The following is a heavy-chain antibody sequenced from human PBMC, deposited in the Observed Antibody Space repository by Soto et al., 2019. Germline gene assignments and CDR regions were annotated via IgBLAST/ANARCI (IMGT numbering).Heavy chain of an antibody. V-gene: IGHV1-46*01. Sequence: ASVKVSCKASGYTFTSYYMHWVRQAPGQGLEWMGIINPSGGSTSYAKKFQGRVTMTRDTSTSTVYMELSSLRSEDTAVYYCALTYYDILTGTSGGAFDIWGQGTMVTVSS. J-gene: IGHJ3*02. D-gene: IGHD3-9*01. CDR2: INPSGGST. CDR3: ALTYYDILTGTSGGAFDI. CDR1: GYTFTSYY.